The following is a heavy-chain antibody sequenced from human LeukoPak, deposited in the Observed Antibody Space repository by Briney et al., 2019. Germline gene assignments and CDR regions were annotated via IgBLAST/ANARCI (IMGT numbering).Heavy chain of an antibody. CDR3: ARVADTAMGPIWYFDL. CDR1: GFTFSDYY. CDR2: ISSSGSTI. D-gene: IGHD5-18*01. J-gene: IGHJ2*01. Sequence: GGSLRLSCAASGFTFSDYYMSWIRQAPGKGLEWVSYISSSGSTIYYADSVKGRFTISRDNAKISLYLQMNSLRAEDTAVYYCARVADTAMGPIWYFDLWGRGTLVTVSS. V-gene: IGHV3-11*01.